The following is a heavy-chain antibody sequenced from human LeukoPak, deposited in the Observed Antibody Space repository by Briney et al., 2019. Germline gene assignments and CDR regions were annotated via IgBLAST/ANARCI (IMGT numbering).Heavy chain of an antibody. J-gene: IGHJ3*02. CDR2: INHSGST. Sequence: SETLSLTCTVSGGSISSYYWSWIRQPPGKGLEWIGEINHSGSTNYNPSLKSRVTISVDTSKNQFSLKLSSVTAADTAVYYCARARQQLVHGAFDIWGQGTMVTVSS. V-gene: IGHV4-34*01. CDR3: ARARQQLVHGAFDI. CDR1: GGSISSYY. D-gene: IGHD6-13*01.